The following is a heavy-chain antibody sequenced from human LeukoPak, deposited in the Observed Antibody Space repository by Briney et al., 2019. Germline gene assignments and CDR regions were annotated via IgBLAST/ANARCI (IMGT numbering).Heavy chain of an antibody. CDR2: FDPEDGEDGET. CDR3: AMTDRYAGRPFDY. V-gene: IGHV1-24*01. J-gene: IGHJ4*02. CDR1: GSTFSSYD. D-gene: IGHD5-12*01. Sequence: PGGSLRLSCAASGSTFSSYDMNWVRQAPGKGLEWVGSFDPEDGEDGETHYAQKLQGRVTMTEDASTDTAYMELNSLRSEDTAVYYCAMTDRYAGRPFDYWGQGTLVTVSS.